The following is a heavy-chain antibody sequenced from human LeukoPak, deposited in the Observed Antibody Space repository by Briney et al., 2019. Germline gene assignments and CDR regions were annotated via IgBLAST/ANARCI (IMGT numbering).Heavy chain of an antibody. CDR1: GGSFSGYY. D-gene: IGHD6-13*01. J-gene: IGHJ4*02. CDR3: ARGTVLAAAGTRDFDY. Sequence: SETLSLTCAVYGGSFSGYYWSWIRQPPGKGLEWIGEINHSGSTNYNPSLKSRVTISVDTSKNQFSLKLSSVTAADTAVYYCARGTVLAAAGTRDFDYWGQGTLVTVPS. CDR2: INHSGST. V-gene: IGHV4-34*01.